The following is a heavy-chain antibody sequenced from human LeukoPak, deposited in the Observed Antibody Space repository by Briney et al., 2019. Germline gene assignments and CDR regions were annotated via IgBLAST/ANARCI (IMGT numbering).Heavy chain of an antibody. CDR2: ISGSGGST. J-gene: IGHJ6*02. CDR1: GFTFSSYW. Sequence: GGSLRLSCAASGFTFSSYWMSWVRQAPGKGLEWVSAISGSGGSTYYADSVKGRFTISRDNSKNTLYLQMNSLRAEDTAVYYCARADIAAAVETDYYYYGMDVWGQGTTVTVSS. D-gene: IGHD6-13*01. V-gene: IGHV3-23*01. CDR3: ARADIAAAVETDYYYYGMDV.